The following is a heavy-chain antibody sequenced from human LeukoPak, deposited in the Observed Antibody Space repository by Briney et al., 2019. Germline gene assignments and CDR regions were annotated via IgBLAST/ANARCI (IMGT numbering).Heavy chain of an antibody. Sequence: PGGSLRLSCAASGFTFSSYAMSWVRQAPGKGLEWVSAISGSGGSTYYADSVKGRFTISRDNSKNTLYLQMNSLRAEDTAVYYCAANYDSSGYYYVWGQGTLVTVSS. D-gene: IGHD3-22*01. V-gene: IGHV3-23*01. J-gene: IGHJ4*02. CDR1: GFTFSSYA. CDR3: AANYDSSGYYYV. CDR2: ISGSGGST.